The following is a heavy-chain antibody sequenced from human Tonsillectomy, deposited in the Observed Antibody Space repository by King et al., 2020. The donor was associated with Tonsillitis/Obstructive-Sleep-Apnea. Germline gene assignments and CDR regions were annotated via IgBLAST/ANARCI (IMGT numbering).Heavy chain of an antibody. CDR2: ISGDGGYT. J-gene: IGHJ6*03. CDR3: AKDTYYYYMDV. CDR1: GFTFDNYA. V-gene: IGHV3-43*02. Sequence: VQLVESGGGVVQPGGSLRLSCAASGFTFDNYAMHWVRQDPGKGLEWVSLISGDGGYTYYADSVKGRFTISRDNSKNSLYLQMNSLRTEDTALYYCAKDTYYYYMDVWGKGTTVTVSS.